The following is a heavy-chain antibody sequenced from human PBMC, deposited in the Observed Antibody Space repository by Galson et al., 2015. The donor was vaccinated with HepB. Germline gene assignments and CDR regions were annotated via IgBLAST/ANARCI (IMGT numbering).Heavy chain of an antibody. Sequence: LRLSCAASGFTFSNYAMSWVRQAPGKGLEWVSSISGSGGSTYYADSVKGRFTISRDNSKNTLFLQLNRLRVEDTAIYFCAKDDGQQLVIGAFDMWGQGTLVTVSS. V-gene: IGHV3-23*01. CDR3: AKDDGQQLVIGAFDM. J-gene: IGHJ3*02. CDR2: ISGSGGST. CDR1: GFTFSNYA. D-gene: IGHD6-13*01.